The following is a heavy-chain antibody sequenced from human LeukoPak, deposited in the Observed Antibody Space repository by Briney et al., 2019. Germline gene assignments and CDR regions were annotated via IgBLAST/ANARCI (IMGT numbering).Heavy chain of an antibody. V-gene: IGHV2-5*02. Sequence: SGPTLVKPTQPLTLTCTFSGFSLSTSGVGVGWIRQPPGKALEWLALIYWDDDKRYSPSLKSRLTITKDTSKNQVVLTMTNMDPVDTATYYCAHSYYGSGRFFPYYYYGMDVWGQGTTVTVSS. CDR3: AHSYYGSGRFFPYYYYGMDV. D-gene: IGHD3-10*01. J-gene: IGHJ6*02. CDR2: IYWDDDK. CDR1: GFSLSTSGVG.